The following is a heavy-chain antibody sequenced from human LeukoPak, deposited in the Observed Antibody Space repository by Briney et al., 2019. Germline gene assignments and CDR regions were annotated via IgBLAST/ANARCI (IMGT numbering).Heavy chain of an antibody. CDR3: ARVKSGYSGYDWASYYYYMDV. Sequence: ASVKVSCKASGYTFTGYYMHWVRQAPGQGLEWMGWINPNSGGTNYAQKFQDRVTMTRDTSISTAYMELSRLRSDDTAVYYCARVKSGYSGYDWASYYYYMDVWGKGTTVTVSS. J-gene: IGHJ6*03. V-gene: IGHV1-2*02. D-gene: IGHD5-12*01. CDR2: INPNSGGT. CDR1: GYTFTGYY.